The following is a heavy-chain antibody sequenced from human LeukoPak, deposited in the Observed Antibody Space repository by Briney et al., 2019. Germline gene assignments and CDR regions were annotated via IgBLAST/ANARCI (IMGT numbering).Heavy chain of an antibody. CDR3: AREGGYDSSGLDY. CDR1: GFTFSSYA. Sequence: GGSLRLSCAASGFTFSSYAMHWVRQAPGKGLEWVAVISYDGSNKYYADSVKGRFTISRDNSKNTLYLQMNSLRAEDTAVYYCAREGGYDSSGLDYWGQGTLVTVSP. D-gene: IGHD3-22*01. CDR2: ISYDGSNK. J-gene: IGHJ4*02. V-gene: IGHV3-30-3*01.